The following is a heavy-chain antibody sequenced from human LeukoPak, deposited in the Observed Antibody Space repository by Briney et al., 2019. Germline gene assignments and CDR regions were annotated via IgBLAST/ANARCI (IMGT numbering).Heavy chain of an antibody. V-gene: IGHV1-8*01. CDR1: GYTFTSYD. D-gene: IGHD4/OR15-4a*01. J-gene: IGHJ6*03. Sequence: ASVKVSCKASGYTFTSYDINWVRQATGQGLEWMGWMNPNSGNTGYAQKLQGRVTMTTDTSTSTAYMELRSLRSDDTAVYYCAREVRYYYYMDVWGKGTTVTVSS. CDR2: MNPNSGNT. CDR3: AREVRYYYYMDV.